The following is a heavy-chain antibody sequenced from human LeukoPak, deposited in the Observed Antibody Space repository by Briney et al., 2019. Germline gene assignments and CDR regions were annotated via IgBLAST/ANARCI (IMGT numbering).Heavy chain of an antibody. J-gene: IGHJ5*02. Sequence: GGSLRLSCAASGFTFSSSGMNWVRQAPGKGLEWVSGIGSSGVATYYADSVKGRFTVSRDNSKNTLYLQMNSLRAEDTAVYYCAKGFMGTTPNWGFDPWGQGTLVTVSS. CDR1: GFTFSSSG. D-gene: IGHD1-26*01. CDR2: IGSSGVAT. CDR3: AKGFMGTTPNWGFDP. V-gene: IGHV3-23*01.